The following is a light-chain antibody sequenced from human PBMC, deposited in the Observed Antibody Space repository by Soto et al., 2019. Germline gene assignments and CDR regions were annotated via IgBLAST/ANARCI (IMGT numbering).Light chain of an antibody. Sequence: DIQMTQSPSTVSASVGDRVTITCRASQNIISWLAWYQQQPGRPPKLLIYAASILQSGVPSRFSGSGSGTDFTLTINSLQPEDFATYYCQQAYGFPVTFGQGTRLEIK. CDR1: QNIISW. CDR3: QQAYGFPVT. J-gene: IGKJ5*01. V-gene: IGKV1-12*01. CDR2: AAS.